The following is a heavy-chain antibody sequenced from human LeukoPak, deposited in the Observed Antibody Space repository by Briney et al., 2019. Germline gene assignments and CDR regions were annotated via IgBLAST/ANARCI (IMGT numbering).Heavy chain of an antibody. Sequence: SETLSLTCTVSGGSISSSSYYWGWIRQPPGKGLEWIGSIYYSGSTYYNPSLKSRVTMSVDTSKNQFSLKPSSVTAADTAVYYCARDPYGDYVFDYWGQGTLVTVSS. D-gene: IGHD4-17*01. CDR3: ARDPYGDYVFDY. CDR2: IYYSGST. J-gene: IGHJ4*02. V-gene: IGHV4-39*07. CDR1: GGSISSSSYY.